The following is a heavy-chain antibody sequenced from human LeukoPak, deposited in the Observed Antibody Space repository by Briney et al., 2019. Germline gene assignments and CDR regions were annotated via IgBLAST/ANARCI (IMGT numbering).Heavy chain of an antibody. Sequence: PGGSLRLSCAASGFTFSSYAMSWVRQAPGKGLEWVSAISASGGSTYYADSMKGWFTISRDNSKNTLYLQMNSLRTEDTAVYYCARSNWFDPWGQGTLVTVSS. CDR3: ARSNWFDP. J-gene: IGHJ5*02. CDR1: GFTFSSYA. CDR2: ISASGGST. V-gene: IGHV3-23*01.